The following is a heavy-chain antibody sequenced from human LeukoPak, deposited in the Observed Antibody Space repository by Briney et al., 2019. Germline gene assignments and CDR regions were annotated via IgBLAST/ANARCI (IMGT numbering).Heavy chain of an antibody. V-gene: IGHV3-7*01. CDR1: GFIFRSYW. D-gene: IGHD3-9*01. Sequence: GGSLRLSCATSGFIFRSYWMSWVRQAPGKGLEWVANIKQDGSDKYYVDSVKGRFTISRDNAKNSLYLQMNSLGAEDAAVYYCATHDVLTGYPYFDNWGQGTLVTVSS. J-gene: IGHJ4*02. CDR2: IKQDGSDK. CDR3: ATHDVLTGYPYFDN.